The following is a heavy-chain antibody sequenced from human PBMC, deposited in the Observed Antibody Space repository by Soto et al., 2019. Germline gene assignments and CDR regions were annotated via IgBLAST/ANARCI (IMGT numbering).Heavy chain of an antibody. V-gene: IGHV3-49*03. D-gene: IGHD3-3*01. CDR1: GFTFSNAW. J-gene: IGHJ6*02. CDR2: IRSKAYGGTT. Sequence: PGGSLRLSCAASGFTFSNAWMSWFRQAPGKGLEWVGFIRSKAYGGTTEYAASVKGRFTISRDDSKSIAYLQMNSLKTEDTAVYYCTRDQEGYDFWSGDPYYYYGMDVWGQGTTVPVSS. CDR3: TRDQEGYDFWSGDPYYYYGMDV.